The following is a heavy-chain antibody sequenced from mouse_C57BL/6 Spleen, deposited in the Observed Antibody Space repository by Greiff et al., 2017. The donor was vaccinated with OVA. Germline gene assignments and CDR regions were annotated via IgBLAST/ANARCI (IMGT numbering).Heavy chain of an antibody. CDR2: IWSDGST. J-gene: IGHJ1*03. D-gene: IGHD2-4*01. CDR1: GFSLTSYG. V-gene: IGHV2-6-1*01. Sequence: QVQLKESGPGLVAPSQSLSITCTVSGFSLTSYGVHWVRQSPGKGLEWLVVIWSDGSTTYNSALKSRLSISKDNPKSQVFLKMHSLQTEDTAMYYCARHHYDYDGYFDGWGTGTTVTVSS. CDR3: ARHHYDYDGYFDG.